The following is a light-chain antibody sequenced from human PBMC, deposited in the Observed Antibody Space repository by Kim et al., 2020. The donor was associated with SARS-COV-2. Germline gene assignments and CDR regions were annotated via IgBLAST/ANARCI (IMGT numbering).Light chain of an antibody. CDR3: QPWGTGIQV. CDR1: SGQSRYY. J-gene: IGLJ2*01. V-gene: IGLV4-69*01. Sequence: WVKITGSLSSGQSRYYIAWHQQQPEKGPRFLMKLNSDGRHTKGDGIPDRFSGSSSGAERHLTISSLQSEDEADDYCQPWGTGIQVFGGGTQLTVL. CDR2: LNSDGRH.